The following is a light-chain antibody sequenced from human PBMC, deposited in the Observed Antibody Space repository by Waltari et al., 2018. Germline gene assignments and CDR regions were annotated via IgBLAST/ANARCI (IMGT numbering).Light chain of an antibody. CDR3: QQSYTSPPT. J-gene: IGKJ5*01. Sequence: DIQLTQSPSSLSASVGDRVTIICRASQDISRDLNWFQQKPGKAPKLLIYAASSLQSGVPSRFSVRGSVTDITLTITSLHPEDFATYYCQQSYTSPPTFGQGTRLEI. CDR2: AAS. V-gene: IGKV1-39*01. CDR1: QDISRD.